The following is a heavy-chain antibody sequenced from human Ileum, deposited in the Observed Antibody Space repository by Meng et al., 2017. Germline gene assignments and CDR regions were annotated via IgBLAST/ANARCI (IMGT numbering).Heavy chain of an antibody. CDR3: ASVELSTVTRLDS. D-gene: IGHD4-17*01. Sequence: QVQLQQWGAGLLKPSETRSLTCAVYRGSFRCYYWTWIRQPPGKGLEWIGEINPRGRTVYNPSLKSRVTISIDTSKNQFSLKLTSVTAADTAVYFCASVELSTVTRLDSWGPGTLVTVSS. CDR1: RGSFRCYY. CDR2: INPRGRT. V-gene: IGHV4-34*01. J-gene: IGHJ4*02.